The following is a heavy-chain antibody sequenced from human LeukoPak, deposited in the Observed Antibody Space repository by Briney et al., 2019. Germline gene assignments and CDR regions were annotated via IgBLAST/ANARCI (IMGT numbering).Heavy chain of an antibody. V-gene: IGHV4-59*01. Sequence: PSETLSLTCTVSGGSISSYYWNWIRQPPGKGLEWIGYIYSTGSTNYNPSLKSRVTISIDTSKNQFSLKLSSATAADSAVYYCARGDLDAFDIWGQGTMVTVSS. J-gene: IGHJ3*02. CDR2: IYSTGST. CDR3: ARGDLDAFDI. D-gene: IGHD2-21*02. CDR1: GGSISSYY.